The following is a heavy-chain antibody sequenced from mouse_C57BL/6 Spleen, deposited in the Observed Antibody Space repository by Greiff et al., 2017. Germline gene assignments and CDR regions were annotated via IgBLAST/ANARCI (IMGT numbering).Heavy chain of an antibody. D-gene: IGHD1-1*01. CDR3: ARDYGGSFDY. CDR1: GYSITSGYY. Sequence: EVKLMESGPGLVKPSQSLSLTCSVTGYSITSGYYWNWIRQFPGNKLEWVGYISYDGSNNYNPSLKNRISITRDTSKNQFFLKLNSVTTEDTATYYCARDYGGSFDYWGQGTTLTVSS. CDR2: ISYDGSN. V-gene: IGHV3-6*01. J-gene: IGHJ2*01.